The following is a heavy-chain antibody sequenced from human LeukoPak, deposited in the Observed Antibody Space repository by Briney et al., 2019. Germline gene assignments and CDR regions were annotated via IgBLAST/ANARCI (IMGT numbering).Heavy chain of an antibody. J-gene: IGHJ1*01. V-gene: IGHV3-23*01. CDR2: ISGSGGST. Sequence: GGSLRLSCAASGFTFSSYAMSWVRQAPGKGLEWVSAISGSGGSTYYADSVKGRFTISRDNSKNTLYLQMNSLRAEDTAVYYGAKAPSSGYYSQYFQHWGQGTLVTVSS. D-gene: IGHD3-22*01. CDR1: GFTFSSYA. CDR3: AKAPSSGYYSQYFQH.